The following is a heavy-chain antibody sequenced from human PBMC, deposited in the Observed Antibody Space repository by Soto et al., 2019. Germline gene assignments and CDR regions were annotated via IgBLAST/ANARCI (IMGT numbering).Heavy chain of an antibody. D-gene: IGHD3-10*01. CDR1: GVSFNNNG. CDR3: ATVLYYGSGSYSPYGMDV. Sequence: QVQLVQSGAEVKKPGSSVKVSCKTSGVSFNNNGIGWVRQAPGRGLEWMGGVSPPFRTSNYARKFQGRISIIADASTGTVNMELSSLTSEDTAQYYCATVLYYGSGSYSPYGMDVWGQGTTVTVS. CDR2: VSPPFRTS. J-gene: IGHJ6*02. V-gene: IGHV1-69*01.